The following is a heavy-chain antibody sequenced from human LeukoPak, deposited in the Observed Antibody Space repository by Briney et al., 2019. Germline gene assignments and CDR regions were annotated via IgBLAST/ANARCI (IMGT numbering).Heavy chain of an antibody. J-gene: IGHJ4*02. CDR2: INHSGST. CDR3: ARGRVVVVIAIQPRHFDY. D-gene: IGHD2-21*01. Sequence: KPSETLSLTCAVYGGSFSGYYRSWLRQPPGKGLEWIGEINHSGSTNYNPPLKSRVTISVDTSKNQFSLKLSSVTAADTAVYYCARGRVVVVIAIQPRHFDYWGQGTLVTVSS. V-gene: IGHV4-34*01. CDR1: GGSFSGYY.